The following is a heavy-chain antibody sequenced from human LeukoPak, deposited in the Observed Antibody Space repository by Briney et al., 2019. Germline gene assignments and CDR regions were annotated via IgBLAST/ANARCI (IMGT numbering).Heavy chain of an antibody. CDR1: GGTFSSYA. Sequence: ASVKVSCKASGGTFSSYAISWVRQAPGQGLEWMGGIIPIFGTANYAQKFQGRVTITADESTSTAYMELSSLRSEDTAVYYCARHDIPLTYDAFDIWGQGTMVTVSS. D-gene: IGHD3-22*01. V-gene: IGHV1-69*13. J-gene: IGHJ3*02. CDR3: ARHDIPLTYDAFDI. CDR2: IIPIFGTA.